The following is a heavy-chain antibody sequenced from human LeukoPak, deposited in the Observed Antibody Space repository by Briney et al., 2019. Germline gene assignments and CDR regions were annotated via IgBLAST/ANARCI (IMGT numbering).Heavy chain of an antibody. CDR2: INHSGST. CDR3: AREIAPYYFDH. J-gene: IGHJ4*02. V-gene: IGHV4-34*01. CDR1: GGSFSGYY. Sequence: PSETLSLTCAVYGGSFSGYYWSWIRQPPGKGLEWIGEINHSGSTNYNPSLKSRVTISVDTSKNQFSLKLSSVTAADTAVYYCAREIAPYYFDHWGQGTLVTVSA.